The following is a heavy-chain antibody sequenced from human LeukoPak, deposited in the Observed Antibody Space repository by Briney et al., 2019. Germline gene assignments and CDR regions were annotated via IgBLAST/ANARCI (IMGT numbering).Heavy chain of an antibody. J-gene: IGHJ6*02. CDR3: ARGPKHIVVVTAIHYYYYDMDV. Sequence: KPSETLSLTCAVYGESLSKYYWTWIRQPPGKGLEWIGEINHSGSTNYNPSLKSRITISVDTSKNQFSLKLSSVTAADTAVYYCARGPKHIVVVTAIHYYYYDMDVWGQGTTVTVSS. CDR2: INHSGST. V-gene: IGHV4-34*01. D-gene: IGHD2-21*02. CDR1: GESLSKYY.